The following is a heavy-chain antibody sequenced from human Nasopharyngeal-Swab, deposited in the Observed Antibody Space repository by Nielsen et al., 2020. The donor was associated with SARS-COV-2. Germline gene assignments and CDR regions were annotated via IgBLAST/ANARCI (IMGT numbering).Heavy chain of an antibody. CDR2: IYYSGST. Sequence: SETLSLTCTVSGGSISSYYWSWIRQPPGKGLEWIGYIYYSGSTNYNPSLKSRVTISVDTSKNQFSLKLSSVTAADTAVYYCARLVAVPYYYYMDVWGKGTTVTVSS. CDR1: GGSISSYY. D-gene: IGHD6-19*01. J-gene: IGHJ6*03. CDR3: ARLVAVPYYYYMDV. V-gene: IGHV4-59*08.